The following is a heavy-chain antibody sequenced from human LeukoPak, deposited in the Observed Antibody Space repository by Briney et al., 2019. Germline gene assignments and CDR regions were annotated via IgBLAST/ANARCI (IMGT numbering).Heavy chain of an antibody. CDR2: IIPIFGTA. V-gene: IGHV1-69*01. Sequence: SVTVTCKASGGTFSSYAISWVRLAPGQGLEWMGGIIPIFGTANYAQKFQGRVTITADESTSTAYMELSSLRSEDTAVYYCASHIAAAAPEYFQHSGQGTLVTASS. CDR1: GGTFSSYA. D-gene: IGHD6-13*01. CDR3: ASHIAAAAPEYFQH. J-gene: IGHJ1*01.